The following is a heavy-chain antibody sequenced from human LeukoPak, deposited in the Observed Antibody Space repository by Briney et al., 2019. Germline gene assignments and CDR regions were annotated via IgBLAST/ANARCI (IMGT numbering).Heavy chain of an antibody. CDR3: AREIYGDYGFDY. V-gene: IGHV3-48*01. CDR2: ISSGSNTI. J-gene: IGHJ4*02. D-gene: IGHD4-17*01. Sequence: PGGSLRLSCAASGFTFITYNMNWVRQAPGKGLEWVSYISSGSNTIYYADSVKGRFTISRGYAKNSLFLQMNSLRAEDTAVYYCAREIYGDYGFDYWGQGTLVTVSS. CDR1: GFTFITYN.